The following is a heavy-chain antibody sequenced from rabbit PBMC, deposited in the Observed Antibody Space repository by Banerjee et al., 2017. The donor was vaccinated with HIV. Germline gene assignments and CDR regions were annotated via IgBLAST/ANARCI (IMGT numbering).Heavy chain of an antibody. CDR1: GFDFSSNA. J-gene: IGHJ4*01. CDR2: IYADSSGST. Sequence: QSLEESGGGLVQPEGSLTLTCKASGFDFSSNAMCWVRQAPGKGPEWIACIYADSSGSTYYASWAKGRFTISRTSSTTVALQMTSLTAADTATYFCARDLAGVIGWNFDLWGQGTLVTVS. V-gene: IGHV1S40*01. CDR3: ARDLAGVIGWNFDL. D-gene: IGHD4-1*01.